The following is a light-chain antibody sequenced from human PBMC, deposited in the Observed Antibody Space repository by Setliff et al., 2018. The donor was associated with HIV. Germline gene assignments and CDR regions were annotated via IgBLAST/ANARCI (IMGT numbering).Light chain of an antibody. CDR2: EVN. Sequence: QSALTQPASVSGSPGQSITISCTGTNSDVGSYNLVSWYQQHPGRAPKLIIYEVNKRPSEVSTRFSGSKSGNTASLTISDLQAEDEADYYCSSYTSRSTYVFGTGTKVTVL. CDR1: NSDVGSYNL. V-gene: IGLV2-14*02. J-gene: IGLJ1*01. CDR3: SSYTSRSTYV.